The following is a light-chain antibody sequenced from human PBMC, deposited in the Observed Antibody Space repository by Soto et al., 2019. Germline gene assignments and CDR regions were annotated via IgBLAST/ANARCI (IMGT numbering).Light chain of an antibody. J-gene: IGKJ1*01. CDR1: QDISNY. CDR3: QQSYSTLPWT. Sequence: IRMTQSPFSLSASVGDRVTITCQASQDISNYLNWYQQKPGKAPKLLIYDASNLETGVPSRFSGSGSGTDFTLTISSLQPEDFATYYCQQSYSTLPWTFGQGTKV. CDR2: DAS. V-gene: IGKV1-39*01.